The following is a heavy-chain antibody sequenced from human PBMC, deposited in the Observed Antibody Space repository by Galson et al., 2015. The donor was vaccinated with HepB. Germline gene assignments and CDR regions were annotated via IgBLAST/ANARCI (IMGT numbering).Heavy chain of an antibody. CDR1: GYSFTSYW. D-gene: IGHD6-6*01. CDR3: ARHALYGSSSSFFGFDP. J-gene: IGHJ5*02. V-gene: IGHV5-51*01. Sequence: QSGAEVKKPGESLKISCKGSGYSFTSYWIGWVRQMPGKGLEWMGIIYPGDSDTRYSPSFQGQVTISADKSISTAYLQWSSLKASDTAMYYCARHALYGSSSSFFGFDPWGQGTLVTVSS. CDR2: IYPGDSDT.